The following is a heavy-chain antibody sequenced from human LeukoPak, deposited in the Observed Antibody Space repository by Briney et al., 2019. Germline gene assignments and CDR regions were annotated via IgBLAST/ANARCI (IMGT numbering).Heavy chain of an antibody. CDR2: IFHTGST. J-gene: IGHJ4*02. D-gene: IGHD3-3*01. Sequence: PSETLSLTCIVSGGSVNSYHWAWIRQPPGKGLEWIGYIFHTGSTNYNPSLKSRVTMSIDTSKNQLSLRLRSVTAADTAVYYCAKQPYSFGAYDFDYWGPGTLVSVSS. CDR1: GGSVNSYH. CDR3: AKQPYSFGAYDFDY. V-gene: IGHV4-59*08.